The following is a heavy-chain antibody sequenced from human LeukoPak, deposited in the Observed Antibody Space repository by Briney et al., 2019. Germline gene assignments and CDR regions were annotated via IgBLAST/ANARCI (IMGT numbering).Heavy chain of an antibody. CDR1: GFTFGSYA. CDR2: ISSSGASK. Sequence: GGSLRLSCAASGFTFGSYAMGWVRQAPGKGLEWVSAISSSGASKYYADSVKGRFTISRDNSKNTLYLQMNSLRAEDTALYYCARDRGSSSWSPTGDYGMDVWGQGTTVTVSS. CDR3: ARDRGSSSWSPTGDYGMDV. D-gene: IGHD6-13*01. V-gene: IGHV3-23*01. J-gene: IGHJ6*02.